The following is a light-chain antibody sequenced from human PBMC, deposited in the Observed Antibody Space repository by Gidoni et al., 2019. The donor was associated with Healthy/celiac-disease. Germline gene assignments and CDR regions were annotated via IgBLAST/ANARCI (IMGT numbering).Light chain of an antibody. CDR1: QSISSY. CDR2: AAS. J-gene: IGKJ5*01. V-gene: IGKV1-39*01. Sequence: DIQMTQSPSSLSASVGDRVTITCRASQSISSYLNWYQQKPGKAPKLLIYAASSWQSGVPSRFSGSGSGTDVTLTISSRQPEDFATYYCQQSYSTWITFGQGTRLEIK. CDR3: QQSYSTWIT.